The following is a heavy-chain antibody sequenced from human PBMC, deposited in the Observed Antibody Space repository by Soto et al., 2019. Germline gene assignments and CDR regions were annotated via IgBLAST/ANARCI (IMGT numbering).Heavy chain of an antibody. V-gene: IGHV3-23*01. CDR2: ISGSGGST. CDR1: GFTFSNYA. Sequence: EVQLLESGGGLVQPGGSLRLSCAAPGFTFSNYAMNWVRQAPGKGLEWVSVISGSGGSTYYADSVKGRFTISRDNSKNTLYLRMNSLRGEDTAVYYCTMRRSGSYFDCWGQGTLVTVSS. D-gene: IGHD6-19*01. J-gene: IGHJ4*02. CDR3: TMRRSGSYFDC.